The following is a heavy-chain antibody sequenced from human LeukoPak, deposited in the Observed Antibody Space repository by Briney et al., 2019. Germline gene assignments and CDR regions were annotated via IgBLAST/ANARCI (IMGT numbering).Heavy chain of an antibody. D-gene: IGHD2-2*01. V-gene: IGHV3-23*01. J-gene: IGHJ4*02. CDR2: ISGSGGST. Sequence: GGSLRLSCAASGFTFSSYAMSWVRQAPGKGLEWVSAISGSGGSTYYADSVKGRFTISRHNSKNTLYLQMNSLRAEDTAVYYCARESRYCSSTSCPIDYWGQGTLVTVSS. CDR3: ARESRYCSSTSCPIDY. CDR1: GFTFSSYA.